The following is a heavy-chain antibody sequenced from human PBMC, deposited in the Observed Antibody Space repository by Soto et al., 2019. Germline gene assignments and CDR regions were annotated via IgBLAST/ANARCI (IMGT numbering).Heavy chain of an antibody. CDR2: IYYSGGT. J-gene: IGHJ4*02. Sequence: SETLSLTCTVSGGSISSGGYYWSWIRQHPGKGKEWIGYIYYSGGTYYKPSLKSRVTISVDTSKNQFSLKLIFVTAADTAVYYCARDRSSSGYSDYRGQGHLVTVSS. D-gene: IGHD3-22*01. CDR1: GGSISSGGYY. V-gene: IGHV4-31*03. CDR3: ARDRSSSGYSDY.